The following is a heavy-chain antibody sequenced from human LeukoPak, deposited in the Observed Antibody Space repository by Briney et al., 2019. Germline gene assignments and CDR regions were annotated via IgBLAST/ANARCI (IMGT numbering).Heavy chain of an antibody. V-gene: IGHV3-48*04. CDR3: ARDKTTGFKNDFDS. CDR2: ISSSSSTI. CDR1: GLTFSTYS. J-gene: IGHJ4*02. D-gene: IGHD5-24*01. Sequence: PGGSLRLSCAASGLTFSTYSMNWVRQAPGKGLEWVSYISSSSSTIYYADSVKGRFTISRDNAKRSLYLQMNSLRVEDTALYYCARDKTTGFKNDFDSWGQGTLVTVSP.